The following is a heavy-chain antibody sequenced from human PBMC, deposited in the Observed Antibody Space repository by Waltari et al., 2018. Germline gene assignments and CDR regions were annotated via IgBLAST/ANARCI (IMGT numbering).Heavy chain of an antibody. CDR1: GDSMGSTDC. D-gene: IGHD2-15*01. CDR2: VRGDGRT. V-gene: IGHV4-4*02. Sequence: QLQLQESGPGLVRPSGTLSLICAVSGDSMGSTDCWSWVRQSPGKGLEWIGQVRGDGRTNYNPSFASRVIISLDTSTHHFALEVTSATAADTALYYCARDRGRGLYLDTWGQGILVT. CDR3: ARDRGRGLYLDT. J-gene: IGHJ4*02.